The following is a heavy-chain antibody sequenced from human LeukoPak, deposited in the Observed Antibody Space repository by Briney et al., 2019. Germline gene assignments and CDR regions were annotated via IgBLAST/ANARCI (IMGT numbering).Heavy chain of an antibody. J-gene: IGHJ4*02. Sequence: GGSLRLSCAASGFTFDDYAMHWVRQAPGKGLEWVSLISRDGDSTYYADSVKGRFTISRDNSKNSLYLQMNSLRTEDTALFYCAKDKYSYGYNFDYWGQGTLVTVSS. D-gene: IGHD5-18*01. V-gene: IGHV3-43*02. CDR3: AKDKYSYGYNFDY. CDR1: GFTFDDYA. CDR2: ISRDGDST.